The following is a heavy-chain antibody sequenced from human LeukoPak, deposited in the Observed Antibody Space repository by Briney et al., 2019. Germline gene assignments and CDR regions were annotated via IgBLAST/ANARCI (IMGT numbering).Heavy chain of an antibody. CDR1: GYTFTSYG. V-gene: IGHV1-69*06. J-gene: IGHJ4*02. CDR3: ARGTGTTLRASVGRPFDY. Sequence: ASVKVSCKASGYTFTSYGFNWVRQAPGQGLEWMGGIIPIFGTANYAQKFQGRVTITADKSTSTAYMELSSLRSEDTAVYYCARGTGTTLRASVGRPFDYWGQGTLVTVSS. CDR2: IIPIFGTA. D-gene: IGHD1-1*01.